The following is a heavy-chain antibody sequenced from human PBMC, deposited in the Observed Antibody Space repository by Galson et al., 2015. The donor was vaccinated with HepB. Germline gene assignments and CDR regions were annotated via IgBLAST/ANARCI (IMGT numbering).Heavy chain of an antibody. CDR1: GYSFTSYW. Sequence: SGAEVKKPGESLKISCKGSGYSFTSYWIGWVRQMPGKGLEWMGIIYPGGSDTRYSPSFQGQVTISADKSISTAYLQWSSLKASDTAMYYCARGSVDLQKGGAVAHSYYYMDVWGKGTTVTVSS. CDR2: IYPGGSDT. CDR3: ARGSVDLQKGGAVAHSYYYMDV. V-gene: IGHV5-51*01. D-gene: IGHD4-11*01. J-gene: IGHJ6*03.